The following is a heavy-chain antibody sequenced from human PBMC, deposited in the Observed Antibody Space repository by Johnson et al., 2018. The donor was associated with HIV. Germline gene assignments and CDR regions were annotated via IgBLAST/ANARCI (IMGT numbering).Heavy chain of an antibody. CDR2: IKQDGSEK. CDR1: GFTFTNYW. D-gene: IGHD4-11*01. Sequence: VQLVESGGGLVQPGGSLRLSCEASGFTFTNYWMSWVRQAPGKGLEWVADIKQDGSEKYYLDSVKGRFTISRDNAKKSLYLQMNSLRDEDTAVYYCTRGGPYRNSKFVFDIGGQGTLVTVSS. J-gene: IGHJ3*02. V-gene: IGHV3-7*04. CDR3: TRGGPYRNSKFVFDI.